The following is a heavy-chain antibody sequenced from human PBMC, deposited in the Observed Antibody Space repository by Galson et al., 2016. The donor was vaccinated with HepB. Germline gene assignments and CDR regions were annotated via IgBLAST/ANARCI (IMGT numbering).Heavy chain of an antibody. Sequence: PALVKPTQTLTLTCTFSGFSLSTTAVGVGWIRQAPGKAPEWLAFIYWDDNEYYSPSLQSRLTITKDTSKNRVVLTMTNVDPVDTGTYYCARGSGWLLDRWGQGTLVTVSS. CDR1: GFSLSTTAVG. CDR2: IYWDDNE. J-gene: IGHJ5*02. V-gene: IGHV2-5*02. D-gene: IGHD6-19*01. CDR3: ARGSGWLLDR.